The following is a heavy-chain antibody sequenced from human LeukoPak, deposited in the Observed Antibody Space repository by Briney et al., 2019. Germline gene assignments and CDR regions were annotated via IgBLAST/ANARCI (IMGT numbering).Heavy chain of an antibody. J-gene: IGHJ4*02. CDR2: ISYDGSNK. CDR1: GFTFSSYA. D-gene: IGHD3-22*01. Sequence: WGSLRLSCAASGFTFSSYAMHWVRQAPGKGLEWVAVISYDGSNKYYADSVKGRFTISRDNSKNTLYLQMNSLRAEDTAVYYCARASEAMIVVVTPDYWGQGTLVTVSS. V-gene: IGHV3-30*04. CDR3: ARASEAMIVVVTPDY.